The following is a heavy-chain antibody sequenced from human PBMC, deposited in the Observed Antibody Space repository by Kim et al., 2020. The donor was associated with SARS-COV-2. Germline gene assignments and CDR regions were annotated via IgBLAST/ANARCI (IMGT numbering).Heavy chain of an antibody. D-gene: IGHD2-15*01. V-gene: IGHV4-59*13. Sequence: SETLSLTCTVSGGSISSYYWSWIRQPPGKGLEWIGYIYYSGSTNYNPSLKSRVTISVDTSKNQFSLKLSSVTAADTAVYYCARDLLYCSGGSCYDFAFD. CDR3: ARDLLYCSGGSCYDFAFD. J-gene: IGHJ3*02. CDR2: IYYSGST. CDR1: GGSISSYY.